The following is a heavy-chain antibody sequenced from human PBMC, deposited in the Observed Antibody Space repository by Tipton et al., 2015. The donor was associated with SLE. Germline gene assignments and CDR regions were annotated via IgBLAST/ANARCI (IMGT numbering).Heavy chain of an antibody. CDR2: ITGSGDRK. Sequence: SLRLSCAASGFCFSNYAMSWVRQAPGKGLEWISAITGSGDRKYYTDSVKGRFTISRDNSKNSLYLQMNGLRAEDTAVYYCARSPVDYWNGYSAWGQGTLVAVSS. D-gene: IGHD3-3*01. V-gene: IGHV3-23*01. CDR1: GFCFSNYA. CDR3: ARSPVDYWNGYSA. J-gene: IGHJ4*02.